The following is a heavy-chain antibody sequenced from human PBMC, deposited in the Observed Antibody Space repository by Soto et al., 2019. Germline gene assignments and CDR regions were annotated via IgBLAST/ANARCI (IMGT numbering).Heavy chain of an antibody. J-gene: IGHJ4*02. D-gene: IGHD4-17*01. CDR3: ATDLRTTVVTIDY. V-gene: IGHV3-33*01. CDR2: IWYDGSNK. CDR1: GFTFSSYG. Sequence: QVQLVESGGDVVQPGRSLRLSCAASGFTFSSYGMHWVRQAPGKGLEWVAVIWYDGSNKYYGDSVKGRFTISRDNSKNTLYLQMNSLRAEDTAVYYCATDLRTTVVTIDYWGQGTLVTVSS.